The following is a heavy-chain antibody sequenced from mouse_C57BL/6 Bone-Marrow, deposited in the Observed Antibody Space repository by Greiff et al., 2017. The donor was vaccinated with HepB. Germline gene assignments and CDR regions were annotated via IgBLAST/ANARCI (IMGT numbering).Heavy chain of an antibody. CDR3: ASDYYWYFDV. Sequence: QVQLKQSGPGLVQPSQSLSITCTVSGFSLTSYGVHWVRQSPGKGLEWLGVIWSGGSTDYNAAFISRLSISKDNSKSQVFFKMNSLQADDTAIYYCASDYYWYFDVWGTGTTVTVSS. CDR2: IWSGGST. J-gene: IGHJ1*03. D-gene: IGHD2-4*01. V-gene: IGHV2-2*01. CDR1: GFSLTSYG.